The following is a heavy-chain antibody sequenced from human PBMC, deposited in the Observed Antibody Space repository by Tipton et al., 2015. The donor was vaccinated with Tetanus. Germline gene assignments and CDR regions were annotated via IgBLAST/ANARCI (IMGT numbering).Heavy chain of an antibody. Sequence: SLRLSCAASGSTFREYWMSWVRQAPGKGLEWVASISSTSSYIHYADSVRGRFTISRDNTQNSVYLQLTSLRGDDTALYYCASGRLTFDYWGLGALVTVS. CDR2: ISSTSSYI. CDR3: ASGRLTFDY. J-gene: IGHJ4*02. D-gene: IGHD1-26*01. V-gene: IGHV3-21*06. CDR1: GSTFREYW.